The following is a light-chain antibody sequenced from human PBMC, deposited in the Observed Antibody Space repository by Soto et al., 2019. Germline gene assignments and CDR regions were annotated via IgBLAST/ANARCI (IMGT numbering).Light chain of an antibody. CDR1: QDIRSD. Sequence: DIQMTLSPSSLSASVGDRVTITCRTSQDIRSDLGWYQQKPGKAPKRLIYAASTLQSGVPSRFSGSGSGTEFTLTISSLQPEDFATYYCLQLNSYLWTFGQGTTVEIK. J-gene: IGKJ1*01. CDR2: AAS. CDR3: LQLNSYLWT. V-gene: IGKV1-17*01.